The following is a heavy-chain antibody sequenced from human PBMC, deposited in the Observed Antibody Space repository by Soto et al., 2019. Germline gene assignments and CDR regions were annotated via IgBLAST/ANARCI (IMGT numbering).Heavy chain of an antibody. CDR3: ARDGHGMAV. CDR1: CCAVSTGRDD. J-gene: IGHJ6*02. Sequence: SATLSLTCPTSCCAVSTGRDDSSWIRQPPGKGRAWIVKIFFAGRAHYNPSLRNRVTMSVDTYKDQFSMTLTSVTAADTAVYYCARDGHGMAVWGQGTTVTVS. CDR2: IFFAGRA. V-gene: IGHV4-61*01.